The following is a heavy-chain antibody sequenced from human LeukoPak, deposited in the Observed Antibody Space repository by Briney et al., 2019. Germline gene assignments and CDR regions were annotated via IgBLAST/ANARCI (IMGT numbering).Heavy chain of an antibody. CDR3: AIRDGHTDH. Sequence: ASVKVSCKTSGYTFTNYAMHWVRQAPGQAIEWLAWINPANGYTRYSQHFQDRVTVSSDTSADTAYMELSSLRSEDKAVYYCAIRDGHTDHWGQGTLVTVSS. D-gene: IGHD5-24*01. CDR2: INPANGYT. V-gene: IGHV1-3*03. J-gene: IGHJ4*02. CDR1: GYTFTNYA.